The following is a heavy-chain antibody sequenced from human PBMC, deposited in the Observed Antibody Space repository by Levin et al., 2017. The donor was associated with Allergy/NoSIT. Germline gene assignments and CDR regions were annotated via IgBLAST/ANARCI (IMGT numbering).Heavy chain of an antibody. Sequence: ASVKVSCKASGYTFTGYYMHWVRQAPGQGLEWMGWINPNSGGTNYAQKFQGRVTMTRDTSISTAYMELSRLRSDDTAVYYCARDVVLNCSGGSCYSSRLAFDIWGQGTMVTVSS. CDR2: INPNSGGT. J-gene: IGHJ3*02. V-gene: IGHV1-2*02. D-gene: IGHD2-15*01. CDR1: GYTFTGYY. CDR3: ARDVVLNCSGGSCYSSRLAFDI.